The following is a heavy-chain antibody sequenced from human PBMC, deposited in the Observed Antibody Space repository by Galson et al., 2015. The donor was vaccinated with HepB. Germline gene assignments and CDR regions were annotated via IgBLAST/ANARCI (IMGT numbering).Heavy chain of an antibody. CDR1: GFTFSSYW. CDR2: IKQDGSEK. Sequence: SLRLSCAASGFTFSSYWMSWVRQAPEKGLEWVANIKQDGSEKYYVDSVKGRFTISRDNAKNSLYLQMNSLRAEDTAVYYCARGPLGDGYGDYVWYFDLWGRGTLVTVSS. CDR3: ARGPLGDGYGDYVWYFDL. D-gene: IGHD4-17*01. V-gene: IGHV3-7*03. J-gene: IGHJ2*01.